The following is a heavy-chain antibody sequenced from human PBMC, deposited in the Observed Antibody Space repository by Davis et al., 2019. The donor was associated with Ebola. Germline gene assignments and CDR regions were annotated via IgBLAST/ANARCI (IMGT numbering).Heavy chain of an antibody. V-gene: IGHV3-9*01. CDR3: VRDPALVVTGGGWFFGL. Sequence: PGGSLRLSCAASGFTFDDYAMHWVRQVPGKGLEWVSGISWNSDSVGYADSVKGRFTIIRDKFKNSLFLQMDSLRTDDTAVYYCVRDPALVVTGGGWFFGLWGRGTLVTVSS. CDR1: GFTFDDYA. J-gene: IGHJ2*01. CDR2: ISWNSDSV. D-gene: IGHD2-21*02.